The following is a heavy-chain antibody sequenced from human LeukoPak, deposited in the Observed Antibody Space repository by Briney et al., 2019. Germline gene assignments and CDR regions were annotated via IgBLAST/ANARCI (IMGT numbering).Heavy chain of an antibody. Sequence: SQTLSLTCTVSGVSISSGSYYWSWIRQPAGKGLEWIGRIYTSGSTNYNPSLKSRVTISVDTSNNQFSLKLSSVTAADTAVYYCARGSSSSTSPHAFDIWGQGTMVTVSS. J-gene: IGHJ3*02. CDR2: IYTSGST. CDR3: ARGSSSSTSPHAFDI. V-gene: IGHV4-61*02. CDR1: GVSISSGSYY. D-gene: IGHD2-2*01.